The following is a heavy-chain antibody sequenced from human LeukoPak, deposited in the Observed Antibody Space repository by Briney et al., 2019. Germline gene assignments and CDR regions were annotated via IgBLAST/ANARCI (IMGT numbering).Heavy chain of an antibody. J-gene: IGHJ4*02. CDR2: IYYSGST. V-gene: IGHV4-39*07. Sequence: SETLSLTCTVSGGSISSSSYYWGWIRQPPGKGLEWIGSIYYSGSTYYNPSLKSRVTISVDRSKNQFSLKLSSVTAADTAVYYCARVRRSERSGSYAYWGQGTLVTVSS. CDR1: GGSISSSSYY. CDR3: ARVRRSERSGSYAY. D-gene: IGHD1-26*01.